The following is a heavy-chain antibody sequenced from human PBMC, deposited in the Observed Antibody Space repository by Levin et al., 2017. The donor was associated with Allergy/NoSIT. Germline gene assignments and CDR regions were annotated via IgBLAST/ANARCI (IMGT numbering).Heavy chain of an antibody. CDR2: INHSGST. Sequence: GSLRLSCAVYGGSFSGYYWSWIRQPPGKGLEWIGEINHSGSTNYNPSLKSRVTISVDTSKNQFSLKLSSVTAADTAVYYCARGQPPNYGSGSYHYYYYYYMDVWGKGTTVTVSS. V-gene: IGHV4-34*01. J-gene: IGHJ6*03. CDR3: ARGQPPNYGSGSYHYYYYYYMDV. D-gene: IGHD3-10*01. CDR1: GGSFSGYY.